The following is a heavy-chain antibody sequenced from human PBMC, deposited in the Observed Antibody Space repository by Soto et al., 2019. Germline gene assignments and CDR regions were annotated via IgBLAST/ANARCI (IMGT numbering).Heavy chain of an antibody. Sequence: TLSLTCSVSGDSISNLDYFWAWIRQPPGQAMEYIGYIYKSATTYYNPSFESRVAISVDTSKSQFSLNVTSVTAADTAVYFCARGRYCLTGRCFPNWFDSWGQGALVTVSS. CDR1: GDSISNLDYF. CDR3: ARGRYCLTGRCFPNWFDS. D-gene: IGHD7-27*01. V-gene: IGHV4-30-4*01. CDR2: IYKSATT. J-gene: IGHJ5*01.